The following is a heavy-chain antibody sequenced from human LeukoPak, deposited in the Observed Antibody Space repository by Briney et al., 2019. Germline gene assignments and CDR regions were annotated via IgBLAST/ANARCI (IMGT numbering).Heavy chain of an antibody. Sequence: GGSLRLSCAVSGFNFRDHWMDWVRQAPGKGLQWVGHIKNDGSETYYLDSLKGRFSISRDNTNNALYLQMNSLRVEGTAVYYCVKNDGWFHLAQWGQGTLVTVSS. CDR3: VKNDGWFHLAQ. CDR1: GFNFRDHW. D-gene: IGHD6-19*01. CDR2: IKNDGSET. J-gene: IGHJ4*02. V-gene: IGHV3-7*03.